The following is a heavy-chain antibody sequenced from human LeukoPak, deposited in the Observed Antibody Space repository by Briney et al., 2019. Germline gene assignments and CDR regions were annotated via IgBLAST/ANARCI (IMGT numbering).Heavy chain of an antibody. V-gene: IGHV3-66*01. D-gene: IGHD1-26*01. CDR2: IYSGGST. J-gene: IGHJ4*02. CDR1: GFTVSSSY. Sequence: PGGSLRLSCEASGFTVSSSYMSWVRQAPGKGLEWVSVIYSGGSTYYADSVRGRFTISRDNSKNTVYLQMNSLRAEDTAVYYCAKVSAWAMVGATYFDYWGQGTLVTVSS. CDR3: AKVSAWAMVGATYFDY.